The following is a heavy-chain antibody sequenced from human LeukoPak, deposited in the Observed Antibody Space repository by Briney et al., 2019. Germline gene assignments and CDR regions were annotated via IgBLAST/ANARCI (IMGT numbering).Heavy chain of an antibody. J-gene: IGHJ6*03. Sequence: SETLSLTCTVSGGSISSYYWNWIRQPPGKGLEWIGYIYYSGTTNYNPSLKSRVTISVDTSKNQFSLKLSSVTAADTAVYYCARDYKVPAANYYYYYYMDVWGKGTTVTVSS. D-gene: IGHD2-2*01. CDR2: IYYSGTT. CDR1: GGSISSYY. CDR3: ARDYKVPAANYYYYYYMDV. V-gene: IGHV4-59*01.